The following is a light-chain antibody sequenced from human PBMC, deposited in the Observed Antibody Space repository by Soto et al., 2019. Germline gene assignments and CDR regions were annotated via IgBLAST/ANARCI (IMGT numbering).Light chain of an antibody. CDR1: SSDVGGYNY. J-gene: IGLJ1*01. V-gene: IGLV2-8*01. CDR2: EVS. Sequence: QSALTQPPSASGSPGQSVTISCTGTSSDVGGYNYVSWYQQHPGKAPKLMIYEVSKRPSGVPDRISGSKSGNTAYLTVSGLHAEDEADYYCSSYAGSNNFVFGTGTKLTVL. CDR3: SSYAGSNNFV.